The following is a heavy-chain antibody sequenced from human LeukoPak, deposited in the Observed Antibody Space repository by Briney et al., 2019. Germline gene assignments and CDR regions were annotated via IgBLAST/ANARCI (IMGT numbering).Heavy chain of an antibody. D-gene: IGHD6-19*01. V-gene: IGHV3-66*01. CDR1: GFTVSSNY. Sequence: GGSLRLSCAASGFTVSSNYMSWVRQAPGKGLEWVSVIYSGGSTYYADSVKGRFTISRDNSKNTRYLQMNSLRAEDTAVYYCARDRTSSGWYGQFDYWGQGTLVTVSS. CDR3: ARDRTSSGWYGQFDY. J-gene: IGHJ4*02. CDR2: IYSGGST.